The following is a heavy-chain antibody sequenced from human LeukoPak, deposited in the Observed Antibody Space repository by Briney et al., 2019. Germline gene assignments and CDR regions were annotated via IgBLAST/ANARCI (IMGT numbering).Heavy chain of an antibody. V-gene: IGHV5-51*01. Sequence: GESLKISCKGSGYIFINYWIGWVRQMPGKGLEWMGIIYPGDSDSRYSPSFQGQVTTSADKSISTVYLQWSSLKASDTAMYYCARLRYSSSATAFDYWGQGTLVTVSS. CDR1: GYIFINYW. CDR2: IYPGDSDS. D-gene: IGHD6-6*01. J-gene: IGHJ4*02. CDR3: ARLRYSSSATAFDY.